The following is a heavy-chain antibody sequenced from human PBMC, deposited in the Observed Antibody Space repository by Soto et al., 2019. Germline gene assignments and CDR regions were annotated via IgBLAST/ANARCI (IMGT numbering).Heavy chain of an antibody. D-gene: IGHD2-15*01. CDR2: IYHSGST. Sequence: KTSETLSLTCAVSGGSISSGGYSWSWIRQPPGKGLEWIGYIYHSGSTYYNPSLKSRVTISVDRSKNQFSLKLSSVTAADTAVYYCARLGYCSGGSCYGPYYFDYWGQGTLVTVSS. V-gene: IGHV4-30-2*01. CDR3: ARLGYCSGGSCYGPYYFDY. J-gene: IGHJ4*02. CDR1: GGSISSGGYS.